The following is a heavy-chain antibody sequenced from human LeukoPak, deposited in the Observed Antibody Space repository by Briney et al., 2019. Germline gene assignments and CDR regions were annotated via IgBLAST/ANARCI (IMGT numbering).Heavy chain of an antibody. J-gene: IGHJ4*02. CDR3: ARLYSSASIGVHYFDY. CDR2: VYPSGTT. Sequence: SETLSLTCAVSGGSISRGVYYWSWIRQPAGKGLEWIGRVYPSGTTNYDPSLKSRVTISVDTSKNQFSLKVSSVTAADTASYYWARLYSSASIGVHYFDYWGQGTLVTVSS. CDR1: GGSISRGVYY. V-gene: IGHV4-61*02. D-gene: IGHD6-6*01.